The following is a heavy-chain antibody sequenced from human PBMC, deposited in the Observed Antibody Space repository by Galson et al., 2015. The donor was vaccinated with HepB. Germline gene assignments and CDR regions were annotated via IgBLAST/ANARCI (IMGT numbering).Heavy chain of an antibody. J-gene: IGHJ3*02. CDR2: ISSSGSTI. Sequence: SLRLSCAASGFTFSDYYMSWIRQAPGKGLEWVSYISSSGSTIYYADSVKGRFTISRDNAKNSLYLQMNSLRAEDTAVYYCARAVGMGATTGDAFDIWGQGTMVTVSS. CDR3: ARAVGMGATTGDAFDI. D-gene: IGHD1-26*01. V-gene: IGHV3-11*04. CDR1: GFTFSDYY.